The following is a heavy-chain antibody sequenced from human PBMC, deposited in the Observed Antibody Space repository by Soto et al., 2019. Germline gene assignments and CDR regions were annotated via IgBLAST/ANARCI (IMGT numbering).Heavy chain of an antibody. CDR2: ISHSVRT. D-gene: IGHD3-3*01. J-gene: IGHJ4*02. V-gene: IGHV4-34*01. Sequence: SEPLSLTYAVYGGSFSGYYWSWIRQPPGKGLEWIGKISHSVRTNDRPAHKIHVTISVDTSKNQFSLKQSSVTAADTAVYYGARLPSYASSSHYPSPYEFDYWGQGTLVTVSS. CDR3: ARLPSYASSSHYPSPYEFDY. CDR1: GGSFSGYY.